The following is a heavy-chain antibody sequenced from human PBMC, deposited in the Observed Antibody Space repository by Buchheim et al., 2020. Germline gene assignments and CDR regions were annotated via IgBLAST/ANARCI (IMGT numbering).Heavy chain of an antibody. J-gene: IGHJ6*02. Sequence: QVQLQQWGAGLLKPSETLSLTCTVSGGSISSGDYYWSWIRQPPGKGLEWIGYIYYSGSTYYNPSLKSRVTISVDTSKNQFSLKLSSVTAADTAVYYCARIYGSGSSTKYYYYYYGMDVWGQGTT. CDR2: IYYSGST. CDR3: ARIYGSGSSTKYYYYYYGMDV. V-gene: IGHV4-30-4*01. D-gene: IGHD3-10*01. CDR1: GGSISSGDYY.